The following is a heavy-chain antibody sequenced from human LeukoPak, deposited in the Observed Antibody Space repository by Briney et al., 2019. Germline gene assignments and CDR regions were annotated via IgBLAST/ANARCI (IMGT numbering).Heavy chain of an antibody. D-gene: IGHD4-23*01. CDR2: IQYDGSNK. V-gene: IGHV3-30*02. Sequence: GGSLRLSCAASGFTFGSYGMHWVRQAPGKGLEWVTFIQYDGSNKYYADSVKGRFTVSRDNSKNTLYLQMSSLRAEDTAVYYCAEDYGGNLGQGTLVTVSS. J-gene: IGHJ4*02. CDR3: AEDYGGN. CDR1: GFTFGSYG.